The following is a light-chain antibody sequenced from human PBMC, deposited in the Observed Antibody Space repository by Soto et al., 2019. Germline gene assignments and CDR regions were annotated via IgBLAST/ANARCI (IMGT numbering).Light chain of an antibody. J-gene: IGLJ2*01. CDR1: SSDVGGYNY. V-gene: IGLV2-8*01. CDR2: EVT. Sequence: QSALTQPPSASGSLGQSVTISCTGTSSDVGGYNYVSWHQQHPGKAPKLMIYEVTKRPSGVPDRFSGSKSGNTASLTASVLQAKGEADYYCSSFAGGGNPVLFGGGTKLTVL. CDR3: SSFAGGGNPVL.